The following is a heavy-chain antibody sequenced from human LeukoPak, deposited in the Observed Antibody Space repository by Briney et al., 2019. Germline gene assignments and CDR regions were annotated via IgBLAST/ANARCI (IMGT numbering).Heavy chain of an antibody. Sequence: SETLSLTCTVSGGSISSYYWSWIRQPPGKGLEWIGSIYHSGSTYYNPSLKSRVTISVDTSKNQFSLKLSSVTAADTAVYYCARGGDYDYFDYWGQGTLVTVSS. D-gene: IGHD4-17*01. CDR2: IYHSGST. CDR1: GGSISSYY. CDR3: ARGGDYDYFDY. J-gene: IGHJ4*02. V-gene: IGHV4-38-2*02.